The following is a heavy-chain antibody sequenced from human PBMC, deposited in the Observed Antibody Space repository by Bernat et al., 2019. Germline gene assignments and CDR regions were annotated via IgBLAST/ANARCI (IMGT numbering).Heavy chain of an antibody. CDR3: AKGLNSGWAIDY. J-gene: IGHJ4*02. V-gene: IGHV3-30*02. D-gene: IGHD6-19*01. Sequence: QVQLVESGGGVVQPGGSLRLSCAASGFTFSSYGMHWVRQAPGKGLEWVAFIRYDGSNKYYADSVKGRFTISRDNSKNTLYLQMNSLRAEDTAVYYCAKGLNSGWAIDYWGQGTLVTVSS. CDR1: GFTFSSYG. CDR2: IRYDGSNK.